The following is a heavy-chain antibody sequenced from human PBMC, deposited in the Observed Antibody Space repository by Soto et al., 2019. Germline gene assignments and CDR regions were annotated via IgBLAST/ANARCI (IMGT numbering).Heavy chain of an antibody. Sequence: EVQLLESGGSLVQPGGSLRLSCAASGFTFTNYAMSWVRQAPGKGLDWVSTISDGGDSTYFADSVKGRFTVSRDNSKNTLYLQMSSLRAEDTAVYYCAKHNYRNGGSEYFDFWGQGTLVTVSS. CDR3: AKHNYRNGGSEYFDF. J-gene: IGHJ4*02. CDR2: ISDGGDST. D-gene: IGHD6-19*01. CDR1: GFTFTNYA. V-gene: IGHV3-23*01.